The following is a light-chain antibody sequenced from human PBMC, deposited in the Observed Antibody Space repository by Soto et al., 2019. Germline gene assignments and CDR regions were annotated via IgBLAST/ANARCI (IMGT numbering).Light chain of an antibody. J-gene: IGKJ2*01. CDR3: QQFDNLPLA. CDR1: QEISNY. CDR2: DAS. V-gene: IGKV1-33*01. Sequence: DIPMTQSPSSLSASVGDRVTITCQASQEISNYLNWYQQKPGKAPKLLIYDASNLETGVPSRFSGSGYGTDFTFTISSLQPEDIATYYCQQFDNLPLAFGQGTKLEIK.